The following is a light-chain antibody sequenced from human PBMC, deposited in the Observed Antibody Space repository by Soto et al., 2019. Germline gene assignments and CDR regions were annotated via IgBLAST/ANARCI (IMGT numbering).Light chain of an antibody. CDR1: QSVLYSSNNKNY. CDR3: QQYYSTPIN. CDR2: WAS. V-gene: IGKV4-1*01. J-gene: IGKJ5*01. Sequence: DIVMTQSPDSLAVSLGERATINCKSSQSVLYSSNNKNYLAWYQQKPGQPPKLLIYWASTRESGVPDRFSGSGSGTDFPLTISSLQAEDVAVYYCQQYYSTPINFGQGTRLEIK.